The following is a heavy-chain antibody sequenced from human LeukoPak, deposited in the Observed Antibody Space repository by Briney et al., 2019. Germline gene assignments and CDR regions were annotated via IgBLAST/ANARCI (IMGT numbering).Heavy chain of an antibody. V-gene: IGHV3-7*01. Sequence: GGSLRLSCEVSGLTFSTYWMTWVRQAPGKGLEWVASINQNGREKYYADSVKGRFTISRDNAKDSLYLQMNSLRDEDTAVYYCARSLGDDWGQGTLVTVSS. CDR3: ARSLGDD. CDR1: GLTFSTYW. CDR2: INQNGREK. J-gene: IGHJ4*02. D-gene: IGHD3-16*01.